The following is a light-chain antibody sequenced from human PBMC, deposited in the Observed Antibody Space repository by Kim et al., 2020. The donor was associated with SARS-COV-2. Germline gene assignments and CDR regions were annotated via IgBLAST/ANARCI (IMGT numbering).Light chain of an antibody. V-gene: IGLV3-1*01. Sequence: SYELTQPPSVSVSPGQTASIACSGDKLGDKYICWYQQKPGQSPVLVIYQDTKRPSGIPERFSGSNSGNTATLTISGTQAMDEADYYCQAWDSSTAIFGGGTQLTVL. CDR2: QDT. CDR1: KLGDKY. J-gene: IGLJ2*01. CDR3: QAWDSSTAI.